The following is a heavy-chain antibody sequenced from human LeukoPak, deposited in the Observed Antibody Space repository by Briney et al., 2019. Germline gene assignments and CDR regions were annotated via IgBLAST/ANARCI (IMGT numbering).Heavy chain of an antibody. J-gene: IGHJ5*02. D-gene: IGHD5-12*01. CDR2: IWYDGSNK. CDR3: ARDRSRLRFGSNWFDP. Sequence: GGSLRLSCAASGFTFSSYGMRWVRQAPGKGLEWVAVIWYDGSNKYYADSVKGRFTISRDNSKNTLYLQINSLRAEDTAVYYCARDRSRLRFGSNWFDPWGQGTLVTVSS. CDR1: GFTFSSYG. V-gene: IGHV3-33*01.